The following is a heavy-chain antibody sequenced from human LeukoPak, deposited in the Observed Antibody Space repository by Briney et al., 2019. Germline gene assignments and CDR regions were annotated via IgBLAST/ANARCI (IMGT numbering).Heavy chain of an antibody. CDR2: LSYDGNNK. CDR3: ARDKDYVRYYYMDV. D-gene: IGHD3-16*01. V-gene: IGHV3-30*04. Sequence: GRSLRVSCAASGFIFSSYAMHWVRQAPGKGLEWVAILSYDGNNKYYTDSVKGRFTISRDNSKNALYLQMNSLRAEDTAVYYCARDKDYVRYYYMDVWGKGTTVTVSS. J-gene: IGHJ6*03. CDR1: GFIFSSYA.